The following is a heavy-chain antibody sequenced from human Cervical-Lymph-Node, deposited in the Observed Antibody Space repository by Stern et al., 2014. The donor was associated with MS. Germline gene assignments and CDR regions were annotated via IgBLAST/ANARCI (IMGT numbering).Heavy chain of an antibody. CDR1: RFTFSSYG. V-gene: IGHV3-30*03. J-gene: IGHJ6*02. CDR2: ISNDGSNK. CDR3: AREYCSGGSCYGAYYYYGMDV. Sequence: VQLLESGGGVVQPGRSLRVSCAASRFTFSSYGMHWVRQAPGKGLEWVAVISNDGSNKYYADSVKGRFTISRDNSKNTLYLQMNSQRPEDSAVYYCAREYCSGGSCYGAYYYYGMDVWGQGTTVTVSS. D-gene: IGHD2-15*01.